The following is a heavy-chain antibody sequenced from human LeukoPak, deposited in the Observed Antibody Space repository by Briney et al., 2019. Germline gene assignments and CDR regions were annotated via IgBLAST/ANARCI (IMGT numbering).Heavy chain of an antibody. CDR2: ISYDGSKK. Sequence: GGSLRLSCAASGFTFSSYVMHWVRQAPGKRLEWVAVISYDGSKKYYADSVKGRFTFSRDNSKNTLYLQLNSLGAEDTAVYSCAKDLVRGVEYYFDSWGQGTLVTVSS. CDR3: AKDLVRGVEYYFDS. D-gene: IGHD3-10*01. J-gene: IGHJ4*02. V-gene: IGHV3-30*18. CDR1: GFTFSSYV.